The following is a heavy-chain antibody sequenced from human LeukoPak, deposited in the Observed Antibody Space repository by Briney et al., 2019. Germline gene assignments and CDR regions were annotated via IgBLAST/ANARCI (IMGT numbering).Heavy chain of an antibody. V-gene: IGHV3-23*01. J-gene: IGHJ3*02. D-gene: IGHD1-26*01. Sequence: TGGSLRLSCAASGFTFSSYAMSWVRQAPGKGLEWVSAISGSGGSTYYADSVKGRFTISRDNAKNSLYLQMNSLRAEDTAVYYCARETLVGATNDAFDIWGQGTMVTVSS. CDR1: GFTFSSYA. CDR3: ARETLVGATNDAFDI. CDR2: ISGSGGST.